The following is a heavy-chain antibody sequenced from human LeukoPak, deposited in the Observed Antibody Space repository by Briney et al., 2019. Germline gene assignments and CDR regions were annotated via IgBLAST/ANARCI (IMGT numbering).Heavy chain of an antibody. J-gene: IGHJ4*02. CDR3: ARDNGDSSGYWGSTYYFDY. Sequence: GGSLRLSCAASGFTFSSCEMNWVRQAPGKGLEWVAVISYDGSNKYYADSVKGRFTISRDNSKNTLYLQMNSLRAEDTAVYYCARDNGDSSGYWGSTYYFDYWGQGTLVTVSS. V-gene: IGHV3-30*04. D-gene: IGHD3-22*01. CDR2: ISYDGSNK. CDR1: GFTFSSCE.